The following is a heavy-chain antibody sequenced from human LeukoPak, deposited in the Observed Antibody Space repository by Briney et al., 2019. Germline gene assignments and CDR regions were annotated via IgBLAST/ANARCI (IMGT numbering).Heavy chain of an antibody. V-gene: IGHV3-23*01. CDR3: ARTGNPATGDY. Sequence: GGSLRLSCAASGFTFSSYAMSWVRQAPGKGLECISGFSGSGGSTYYADSVKGRFTISRDNSKNTLYLQMNSLRAEDTAVYYCARTGNPATGDYWGQGTLVTVSS. CDR1: GFTFSSYA. CDR2: FSGSGGST. D-gene: IGHD1-1*01. J-gene: IGHJ4*02.